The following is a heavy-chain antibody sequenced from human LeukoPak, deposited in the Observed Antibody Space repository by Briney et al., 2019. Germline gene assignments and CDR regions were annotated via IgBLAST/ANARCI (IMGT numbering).Heavy chain of an antibody. CDR1: GFTFSSYW. CDR3: ARVGPPYYYYYMDV. V-gene: IGHV3-7*01. Sequence: GGSLRLSCAASGFTFSSYWMTWVRQAPGKGLEWVANIKQDGSEKYSVDSLKGRFTISRDNAKKLLYLQMNSLRVEDTAVYYCARVGPPYYYYYMDVWGKGTTVTVSS. J-gene: IGHJ6*03. CDR2: IKQDGSEK.